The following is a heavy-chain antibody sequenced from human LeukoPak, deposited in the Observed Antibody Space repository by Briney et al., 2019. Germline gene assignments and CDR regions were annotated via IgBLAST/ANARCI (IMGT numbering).Heavy chain of an antibody. CDR1: GFTFSSYW. CDR3: ARVGPPYYYYYMDV. V-gene: IGHV3-7*01. Sequence: GGSLRLSCAASGFTFSSYWMTWVRQAPGKGLEWVANIKQDGSEKYSVDSLKGRFTISRDNAKKLLYLQMNSLRVEDTAVYYCARVGPPYYYYYMDVWGKGTTVTVSS. J-gene: IGHJ6*03. CDR2: IKQDGSEK.